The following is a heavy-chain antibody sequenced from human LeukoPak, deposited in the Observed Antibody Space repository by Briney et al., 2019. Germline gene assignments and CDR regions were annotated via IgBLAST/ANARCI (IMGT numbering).Heavy chain of an antibody. Sequence: GRSLRLSCAASGFTFTSCAMHWVRQAPGKGLEWVAVISYDGTDKYYADSVKGRFTISRDNSRNTLYLQMNSLRPEDTAVYFCARSVHIGYHDYWGQGTLVTVSS. V-gene: IGHV3-30*04. J-gene: IGHJ4*02. CDR2: ISYDGTDK. CDR3: ARSVHIGYHDY. D-gene: IGHD2-21*01. CDR1: GFTFTSCA.